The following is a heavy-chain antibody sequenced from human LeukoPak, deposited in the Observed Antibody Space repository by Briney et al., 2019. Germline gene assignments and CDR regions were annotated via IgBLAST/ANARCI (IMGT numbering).Heavy chain of an antibody. CDR3: ARGGYDILTGYPIDY. J-gene: IGHJ4*02. CDR1: GGSFSGYY. D-gene: IGHD3-9*01. Sequence: SETLSLTCAVYGGSFSGYYWSWIRQPPGKGLEWIGEINHSGSTNYNPSLKSRVTISVDTSKNRFSLKLSSVTAADTAVYYCARGGYDILTGYPIDYWGQGTLVTVSS. V-gene: IGHV4-34*01. CDR2: INHSGST.